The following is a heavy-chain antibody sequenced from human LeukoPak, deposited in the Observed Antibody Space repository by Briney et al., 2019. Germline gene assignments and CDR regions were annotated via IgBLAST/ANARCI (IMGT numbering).Heavy chain of an antibody. J-gene: IGHJ4*02. Sequence: GESLKISCKGSGYSFTSYWIGWVRQMPGKGLEWMGIIYPGDSDTRYSPSFQGQVTISADKSISTAYLQWSSLKASDTAMYYCARHGDCSGGSCETGDYWGQGTLVTASS. V-gene: IGHV5-51*01. CDR1: GYSFTSYW. CDR3: ARHGDCSGGSCETGDY. CDR2: IYPGDSDT. D-gene: IGHD2-15*01.